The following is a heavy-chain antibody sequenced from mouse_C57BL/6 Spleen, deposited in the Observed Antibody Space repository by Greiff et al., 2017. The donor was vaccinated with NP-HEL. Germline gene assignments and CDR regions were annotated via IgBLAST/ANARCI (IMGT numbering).Heavy chain of an antibody. Sequence: EVQLVESGPGLVKPSQSLSLTCSVTGYSITSGYYWNWIRQFPGNKLEWMGYISYDGSNNYNPSLKNRISITRDTSKNQFFLKLNSVTTEDTATYYCAREVLRRYFDYWGQGTTLTVSS. J-gene: IGHJ2*01. D-gene: IGHD1-1*01. V-gene: IGHV3-6*01. CDR3: AREVLRRYFDY. CDR2: ISYDGSN. CDR1: GYSITSGYY.